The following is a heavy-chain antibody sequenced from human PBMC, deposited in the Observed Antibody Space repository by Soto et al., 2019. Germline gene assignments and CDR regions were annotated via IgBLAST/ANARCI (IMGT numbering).Heavy chain of an antibody. D-gene: IGHD5-18*01. J-gene: IGHJ4*02. V-gene: IGHV3-66*04. CDR3: ARHGYSYGGGYFDY. Sequence: PGGSLRLSCAASGFSVSSNYMSWVRQAPGKGLEWVSVIYSGGSAYYADSVKGRFTISRDNSKNTLYLQMNSLRAEDTAVYCCARHGYSYGGGYFDYWGQGTLVTVSS. CDR1: GFSVSSNY. CDR2: IYSGGSA.